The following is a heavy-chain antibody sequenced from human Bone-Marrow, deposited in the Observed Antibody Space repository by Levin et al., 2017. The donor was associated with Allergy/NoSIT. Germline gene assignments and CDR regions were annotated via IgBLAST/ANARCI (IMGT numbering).Heavy chain of an antibody. D-gene: IGHD6-19*01. Sequence: GESLKISCAASGFTFSDYYMSWIRQAPGKGLEWVSYISSSGSTIYYADSVKGRFTISRDNAKNSLYLQMNSLRAEDTAVYYCARAEKYSSGWYQRGPWYYFDYWGQGTLVTVSS. CDR1: GFTFSDYY. CDR3: ARAEKYSSGWYQRGPWYYFDY. J-gene: IGHJ4*02. V-gene: IGHV3-11*01. CDR2: ISSSGSTI.